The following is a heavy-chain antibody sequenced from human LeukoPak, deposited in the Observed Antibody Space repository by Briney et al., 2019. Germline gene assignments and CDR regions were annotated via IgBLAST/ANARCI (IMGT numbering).Heavy chain of an antibody. CDR3: ARDGVTRITMVRGVVWFDP. V-gene: IGHV3-11*04. J-gene: IGHJ5*02. D-gene: IGHD3-10*01. CDR2: ISSSGSTI. CDR1: GFTFSDYY. Sequence: GGSLRLSCAASGFTFSDYYMSWIRQAPGKGLEWVSYISSSGSTIYYADSVKGRFTISRDNAKNSLYLQMNSLRAEDTAVYYCARDGVTRITMVRGVVWFDPWGQGTLVTVSS.